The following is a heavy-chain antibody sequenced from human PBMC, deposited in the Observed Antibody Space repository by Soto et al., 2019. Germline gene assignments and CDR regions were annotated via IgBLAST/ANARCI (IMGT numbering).Heavy chain of an antibody. CDR2: ISYDGSNK. D-gene: IGHD1-7*01. J-gene: IGHJ6*02. Sequence: QVQLVESGGGVVQPGRSLRLSCAGSGFTFSSYAMHWVRQAPGKGLEWVAVISYDGSNKYYADSVKGRFTISRDNSKNTLYLQMNSLRAEDTAVYYCARDGATGTTQRYYGMDVWGQGTTVTVSS. CDR3: ARDGATGTTQRYYGMDV. CDR1: GFTFSSYA. V-gene: IGHV3-30-3*01.